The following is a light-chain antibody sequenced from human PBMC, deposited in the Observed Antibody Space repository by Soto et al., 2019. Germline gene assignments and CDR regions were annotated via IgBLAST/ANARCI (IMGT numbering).Light chain of an antibody. Sequence: SYVLTQPPSVSVAPGQTATITCGGNNIGSESVHWYQQKPGQAPVLVVYDDSDRPSGGPERFSGSKSGNTATLTISRVAAGDEADYYCQVWHSSGDQCVFGTGTKLTVL. CDR2: DDS. CDR3: QVWHSSGDQCV. CDR1: NIGSES. V-gene: IGLV3-21*02. J-gene: IGLJ1*01.